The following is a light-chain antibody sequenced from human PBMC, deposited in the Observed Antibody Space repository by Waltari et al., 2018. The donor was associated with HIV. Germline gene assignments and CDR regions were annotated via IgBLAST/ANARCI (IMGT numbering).Light chain of an antibody. CDR2: KVS. Sequence: IQMTQSPEPLSASVGDRVTITCRASQSVTEWLAWFQQKPGKAPKLLISKVSTLERGVPSRFSGSGSGTQFTLTISSLQPDDFATYYCQQFHSYWTFGQGTRVEIK. CDR3: QQFHSYWT. J-gene: IGKJ1*01. CDR1: QSVTEW. V-gene: IGKV1-5*03.